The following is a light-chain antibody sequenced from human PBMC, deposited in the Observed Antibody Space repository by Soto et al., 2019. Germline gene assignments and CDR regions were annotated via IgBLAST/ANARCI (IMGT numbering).Light chain of an antibody. CDR3: QEYNNWRPIT. V-gene: IGKV3-15*01. CDR2: GAS. Sequence: EIVMTQSPATLSVSPGERATLSCRASQSVPRSYLAWYQQKPGQAPRLLIYGASTRATGIPVRFSGSGSGTEFTLTITSLQSEDFAVYYCQEYNNWRPITFGGGTKGDIK. CDR1: QSVPRSY. J-gene: IGKJ4*01.